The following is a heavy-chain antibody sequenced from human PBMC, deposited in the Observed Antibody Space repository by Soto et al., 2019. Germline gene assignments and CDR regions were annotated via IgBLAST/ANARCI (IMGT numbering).Heavy chain of an antibody. V-gene: IGHV3-48*03. CDR3: ARGALVGGTIFYYYYGMDV. Sequence: GSLRLSCAASGFTFSSYEMNWVRQAPGKGLEWVSYISSSGSTIYYADSVKGRFTISRDNAKNSLYLQMNSLRAEDTAVYYCARGALVGGTIFYYYYGMDVWGQGTTVTVSS. D-gene: IGHD1-26*01. J-gene: IGHJ6*02. CDR2: ISSSGSTI. CDR1: GFTFSSYE.